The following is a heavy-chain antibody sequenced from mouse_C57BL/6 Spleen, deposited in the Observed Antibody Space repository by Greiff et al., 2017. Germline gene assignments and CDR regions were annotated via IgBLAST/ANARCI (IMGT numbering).Heavy chain of an antibody. V-gene: IGHV1-69*01. J-gene: IGHJ4*01. CDR2: IDPSDSYT. CDR3: ARALYPYYAMDY. Sequence: QVHVKQPGAELVMPGASVKLSCKASGYTFTSYWMHWVKQRPGQGLEWIGEIDPSDSYTNYNQKFKGKSTLTVDKSSSTAYMQLSSLTSEDSAVYYCARALYPYYAMDYWGQGTSVTVSS. CDR1: GYTFTSYW. D-gene: IGHD2-1*01.